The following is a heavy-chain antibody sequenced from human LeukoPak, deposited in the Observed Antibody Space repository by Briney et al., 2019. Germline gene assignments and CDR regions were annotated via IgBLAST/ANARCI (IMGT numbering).Heavy chain of an antibody. J-gene: IGHJ4*02. V-gene: IGHV3-74*03. Sequence: GGSLRLSCAASGFTFSNHWMHWVRQAPGKGLVWVSRIDERGTNAMYADSVKGRFIISKDNAKNTVNLQMTSLRADDTGVYYCIRDEALWRLDYWGQGTLVTVSS. D-gene: IGHD2-21*01. CDR2: IDERGTNA. CDR3: IRDEALWRLDY. CDR1: GFTFSNHW.